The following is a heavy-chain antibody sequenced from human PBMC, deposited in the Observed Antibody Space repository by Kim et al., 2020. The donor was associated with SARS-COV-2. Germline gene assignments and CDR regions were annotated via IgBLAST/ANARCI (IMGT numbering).Heavy chain of an antibody. CDR1: GGSFSGYY. Sequence: SETLSLTCAVYGGSFSGYYWSWIRQPPGKGLEWIGEINHSGSTNYNPSLKSRVTISVDTSKNQFSLKLSSVTAADTAVYYCATAQTESLGDGYCSSTSCRLFDYWGQGTLVTVSS. CDR3: ATAQTESLGDGYCSSTSCRLFDY. V-gene: IGHV4-34*01. CDR2: INHSGST. D-gene: IGHD2-2*01. J-gene: IGHJ4*02.